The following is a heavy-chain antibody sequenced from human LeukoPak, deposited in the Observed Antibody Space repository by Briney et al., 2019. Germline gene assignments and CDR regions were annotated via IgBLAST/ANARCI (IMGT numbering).Heavy chain of an antibody. CDR1: GYTFTGYY. D-gene: IGHD5/OR15-5a*01. CDR2: IDPNSGGT. CDR3: ARDASVSADY. J-gene: IGHJ4*02. V-gene: IGHV1-2*06. Sequence: ASVKVSCKASGYTFTGYYMHWVRQAPGRGLEWMGRIDPNSGGTSYAQNFQGRVTMTRDTSISTAYTELTSLTSDDTAVYYCARDASVSADYWGQGTLVTVSS.